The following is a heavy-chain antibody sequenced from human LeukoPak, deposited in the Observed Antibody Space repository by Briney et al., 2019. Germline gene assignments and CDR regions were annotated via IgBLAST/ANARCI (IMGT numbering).Heavy chain of an antibody. V-gene: IGHV3-49*04. D-gene: IGHD3-22*01. CDR3: LYYYDSSGYYLPDH. CDR1: GLTFGEYA. Sequence: PGGSLRLSCKASGLTFGEYAMSWVRQAPGKGLEWVGVIRSKAYGGTTEYAASVKGRFTISRDDSKSIAYLQMNSLKSEDTAVYHCLYYYDSSGYYLPDHWGQGTLVTVSS. J-gene: IGHJ4*02. CDR2: IRSKAYGGTT.